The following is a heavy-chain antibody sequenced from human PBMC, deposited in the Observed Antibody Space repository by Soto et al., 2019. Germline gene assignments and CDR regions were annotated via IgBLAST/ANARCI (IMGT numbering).Heavy chain of an antibody. CDR3: ARVDLVVVAAPRDYYGMDV. V-gene: IGHV4-59*01. CDR2: IYYSGST. CDR1: GCSISSYY. Sequence: SETLSLTCTVSGCSISSYYWSWIRQPPGKGLEWIGYIYYSGSTSYNPSLKSRVTISVDTSKNQFSLKLSSVTAADTAVYYCARVDLVVVAAPRDYYGMDVWGQGTTVTVSS. J-gene: IGHJ6*02. D-gene: IGHD2-15*01.